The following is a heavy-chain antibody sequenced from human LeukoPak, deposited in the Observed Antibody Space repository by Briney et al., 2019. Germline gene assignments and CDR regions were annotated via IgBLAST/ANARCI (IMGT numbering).Heavy chain of an antibody. CDR2: IKSKTDGGTT. J-gene: IGHJ4*02. CDR3: TTLGERLVPGY. Sequence: GGSLRLSCAASGFTFSNARMSWVRQAPGKGLEWVGRIKSKTDGGTTGYAAPVKGRFTISRDDSKNTLYLQMNSLKTEDTAVYYCTTLGERLVPGYWGQGTLVTVSS. V-gene: IGHV3-15*01. D-gene: IGHD6-19*01. CDR1: GFTFSNAR.